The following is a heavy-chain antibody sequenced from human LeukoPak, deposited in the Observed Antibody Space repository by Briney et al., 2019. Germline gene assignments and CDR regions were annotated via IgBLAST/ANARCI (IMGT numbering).Heavy chain of an antibody. V-gene: IGHV4-59*01. CDR2: IYYSGST. CDR1: GGSISSYY. CDR3: AGGGRITIFGVVPH. Sequence: SETLSLTCTVSGGSISSYYWSWIRQPPGKGLEWIGYIYYSGSTNYNPSLKRRVHIPVDPSKNQSAMKLSSVTAADTAVYYCAGGGRITIFGVVPHWGQGTLVTVSS. J-gene: IGHJ4*02. D-gene: IGHD3-3*01.